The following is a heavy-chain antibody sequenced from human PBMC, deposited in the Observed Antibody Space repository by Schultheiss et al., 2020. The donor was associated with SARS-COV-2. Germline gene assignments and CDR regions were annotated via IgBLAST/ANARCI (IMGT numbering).Heavy chain of an antibody. CDR2: SNAGNGNT. Sequence: ASVKVSCKASGYTFTSYAMHWVRQAPGQRLEWMGWSNAGNGNTKYSQEFQGRVTITRDTSTSTVYMELSSLRSEDTAVYYCARGSTTYYDFWSGYLADYYYYYMDVWGKGTTVTVSS. D-gene: IGHD3-3*01. V-gene: IGHV1-3*02. CDR3: ARGSTTYYDFWSGYLADYYYYYMDV. J-gene: IGHJ6*03. CDR1: GYTFTSYA.